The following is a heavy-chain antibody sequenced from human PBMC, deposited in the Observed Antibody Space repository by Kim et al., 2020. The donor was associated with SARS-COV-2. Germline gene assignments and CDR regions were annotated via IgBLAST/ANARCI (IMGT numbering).Heavy chain of an antibody. CDR1: GYTFTSYA. J-gene: IGHJ3*02. Sequence: ASVKVSCKASGYTFTSYAMHWVRQAPGQRLEWMGWINAGNGNTKYSQKFQGRVTITRDTSASTAYMELSSLRSEDTAVYYCARGRISRYSSGWYPTAFDIWGQGTMVTVSS. V-gene: IGHV1-3*01. D-gene: IGHD6-19*01. CDR3: ARGRISRYSSGWYPTAFDI. CDR2: INAGNGNT.